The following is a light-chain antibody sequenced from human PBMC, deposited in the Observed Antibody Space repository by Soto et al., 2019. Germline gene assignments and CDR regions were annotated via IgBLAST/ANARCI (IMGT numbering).Light chain of an antibody. CDR2: DAS. Sequence: EIVLTQSPATLSLSPGERATLSCRASQIVTSHLAWYQQKPGQAPRLLIYDASNRATGIPARFSGSGSGTDFTLTISSLEPEDFAVYYCQQRSNWPPLTFGGGTKVEIK. J-gene: IGKJ4*01. V-gene: IGKV3-11*01. CDR3: QQRSNWPPLT. CDR1: QIVTSH.